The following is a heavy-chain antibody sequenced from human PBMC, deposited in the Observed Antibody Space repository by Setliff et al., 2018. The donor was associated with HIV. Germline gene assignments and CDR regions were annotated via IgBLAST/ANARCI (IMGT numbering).Heavy chain of an antibody. CDR3: ARGYNYGYGGQGVNWWDAFDN. Sequence: GASVKVSCKASGYTFTNYAIHWVRQAPGQRLEWMRWINVGNGNTKFSEKFQGRVMITSDTSANTVYMFLRSLRSEDTAVYYCARGYNYGYGGQGVNWWDAFDNWGKGALVTVSS. CDR2: INVGNGNT. J-gene: IGHJ4*02. D-gene: IGHD3-16*01. CDR1: GYTFTNYA. V-gene: IGHV1-3*01.